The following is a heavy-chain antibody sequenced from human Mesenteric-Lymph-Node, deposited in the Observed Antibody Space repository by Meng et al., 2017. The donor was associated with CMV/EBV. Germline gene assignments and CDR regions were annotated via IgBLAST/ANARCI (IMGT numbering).Heavy chain of an antibody. J-gene: IGHJ4*02. Sequence: QVPLAESGPGMVKPSETLSLTCIVSGVSVTSGAYHWSWIRQSPGKGLEWIGYIYGTGITIYNPSLKSRVTILLETSKNQFSLKLNSVTTADTAVYYCAKSRSSTPGIVDDWGQGTLVTVSS. CDR1: GVSVTSGAYH. D-gene: IGHD2/OR15-2a*01. V-gene: IGHV4-61*08. CDR3: AKSRSSTPGIVDD. CDR2: IYGTGIT.